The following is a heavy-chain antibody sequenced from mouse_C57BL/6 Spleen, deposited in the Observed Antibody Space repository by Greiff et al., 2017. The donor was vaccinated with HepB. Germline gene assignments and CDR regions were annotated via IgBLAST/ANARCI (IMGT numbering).Heavy chain of an antibody. CDR2: ISYDGSN. Sequence: EVQLQESGPGLVKPSQSLSLTCSVTGYSITSGYYWNWIRQFPGNKLEWMGYISYDGSNNYNPSLKNRISITRDKSTNQFFLKLHSVTTEDTATYYCALYYDYDRVFAYWGQGTLVTVSA. CDR1: GYSITSGYY. CDR3: ALYYDYDRVFAY. D-gene: IGHD2-4*01. J-gene: IGHJ3*01. V-gene: IGHV3-6*01.